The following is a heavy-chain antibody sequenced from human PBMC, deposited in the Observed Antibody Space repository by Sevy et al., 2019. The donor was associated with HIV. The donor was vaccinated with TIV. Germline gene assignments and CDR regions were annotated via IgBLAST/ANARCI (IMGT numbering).Heavy chain of an antibody. CDR2: ISGSGGST. V-gene: IGHV3-23*01. Sequence: GSLRLSCAASGFTFSSYAMSWVRQAPGKGLEWVSAISGSGGSTYYADSVKGRFTISRDNSKNTLYLQMNSLRAEDTAVYYCAKPTLANPYDSSGYYYFDAFDIWGQGTMVTVSS. CDR3: AKPTLANPYDSSGYYYFDAFDI. CDR1: GFTFSSYA. J-gene: IGHJ3*02. D-gene: IGHD3-22*01.